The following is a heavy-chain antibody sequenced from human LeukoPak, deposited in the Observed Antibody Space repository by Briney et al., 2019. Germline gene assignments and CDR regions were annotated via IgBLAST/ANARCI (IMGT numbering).Heavy chain of an antibody. V-gene: IGHV4-59*01. Sequence: SETLSLTCTVSGGSISSYYWSWIRQPPGKGLEWIGYIYYSGSTNYNPSLKSRVTISVDTSKNQFSLKLSSVTAADTAVYYCARDPGVNYSSSSGPDYYFDYWGQGTLVTVSS. CDR3: ARDPGVNYSSSSGPDYYFDY. D-gene: IGHD6-6*01. CDR2: IYYSGST. CDR1: GGSISSYY. J-gene: IGHJ4*02.